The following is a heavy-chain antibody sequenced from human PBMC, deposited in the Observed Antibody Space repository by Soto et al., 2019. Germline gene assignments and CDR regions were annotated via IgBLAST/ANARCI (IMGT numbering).Heavy chain of an antibody. CDR2: IYHSGST. J-gene: IGHJ5*02. CDR3: ARVPDR. V-gene: IGHV4-30-2*01. CDR1: GSSISSGGYS. D-gene: IGHD2-2*01. Sequence: SETLSLTCAFSGSSISSGGYSWSWIRQPPGKGLEWIGYIYHSGSTYYNPSLKSRVTISVDRSKNQFSLKLSSVTAADTAVYYCARVPDRWGQGTLVTVSS.